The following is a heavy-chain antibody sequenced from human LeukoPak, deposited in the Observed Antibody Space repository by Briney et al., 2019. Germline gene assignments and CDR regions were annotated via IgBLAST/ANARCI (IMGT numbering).Heavy chain of an antibody. D-gene: IGHD1-1*01. J-gene: IGHJ6*03. CDR2: MNPNSGNT. CDR3: ARAGGGRRPYYMDV. Sequence: VSVKVSCKASGYTFTSYDINWVRQATGQGLEWMGWMNPNSGNTGYAQKFQGRVTMTRNTSISTAYMELSSLRSEDTAVYYCARAGGGRRPYYMDVWGKGTTVTVSS. V-gene: IGHV1-8*01. CDR1: GYTFTSYD.